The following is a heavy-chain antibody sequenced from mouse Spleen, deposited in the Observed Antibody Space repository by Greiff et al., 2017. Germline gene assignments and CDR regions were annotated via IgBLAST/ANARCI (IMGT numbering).Heavy chain of an antibody. D-gene: IGHD1-1*01. CDR2: SRNKANDYTT. V-gene: IGHV7-1*02. CDR3: ARGSLYYGSDYAMDY. Sequence: EVKLMESGGGLVQPGGSLRLSCATSGFTFSDFYMEWVRQPPGKRLEWIAASRNKANDYTTEYSASVKGRFIVSRDTSQSILYLQMNALRAEDTAIYYCARGSLYYGSDYAMDYWGQGTSVTVSS. CDR1: GFTFSDFY. J-gene: IGHJ4*01.